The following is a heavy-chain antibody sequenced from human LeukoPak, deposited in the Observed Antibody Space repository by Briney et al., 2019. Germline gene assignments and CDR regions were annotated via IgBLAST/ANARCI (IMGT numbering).Heavy chain of an antibody. D-gene: IGHD3-10*01. CDR2: IYYSGST. CDR3: ARDTDMVRGVIKRAFDI. J-gene: IGHJ3*02. V-gene: IGHV4-30-4*08. Sequence: SETLSLNCTVSGGSISSGDYYWSWIRQPPGKGLEWIGYIYYSGSTYYNPSLKSRVTISVDTSKNQFSLKLSSVTAADTAVYYCARDTDMVRGVIKRAFDIWGQGTMVTVSS. CDR1: GGSISSGDYY.